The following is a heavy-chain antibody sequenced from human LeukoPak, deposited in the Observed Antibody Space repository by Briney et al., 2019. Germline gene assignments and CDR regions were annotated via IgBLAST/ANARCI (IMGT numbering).Heavy chain of an antibody. J-gene: IGHJ5*02. D-gene: IGHD4-11*01. CDR2: MNPNSGNT. CDR1: GYTFTSYD. V-gene: IGHV1-8*03. CDR3: ARGRATVTTHWFDP. Sequence: ASVKVSCQASGYTFTSYDINWVRHATGQGLEWMGWMNPNSGNTGYAQKFQGRVTITRNTSISTAYMELSSLTSEDTAVYYCARGRATVTTHWFDPWGQGTLVTVSS.